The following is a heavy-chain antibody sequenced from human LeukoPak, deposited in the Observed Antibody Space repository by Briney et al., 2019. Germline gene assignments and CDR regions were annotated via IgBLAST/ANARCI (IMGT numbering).Heavy chain of an antibody. Sequence: ASVKVSCKASGYTFTSYGISWVRQAPGQGLEWMGWISAYNGNTNYAQKLQGRVTMTTDTSTSTAYMELRSLRSDDTAVYYCARLARYGYYSGSYLEYFQHWGQGTLVTVSS. CDR2: ISAYNGNT. J-gene: IGHJ1*01. V-gene: IGHV1-18*01. CDR1: GYTFTSYG. D-gene: IGHD1-26*01. CDR3: ARLARYGYYSGSYLEYFQH.